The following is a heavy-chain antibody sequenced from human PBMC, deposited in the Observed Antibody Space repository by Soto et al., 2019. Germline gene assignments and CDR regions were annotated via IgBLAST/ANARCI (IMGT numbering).Heavy chain of an antibody. CDR1: GYSFSNYW. CDR2: IYPGDSDT. CDR3: ARRFESKYYFDY. D-gene: IGHD3-16*01. Sequence: EVQLVQSGAEVRKPGESLKISCKGSGYSFSNYWIAWVRQMPGKGLEWMGIIYPGDSDTRYSPSFQGQVTISADKSINTAYLQWSSLKASDTAVYYCARRFESKYYFDYCGQGTLVTVSS. J-gene: IGHJ4*02. V-gene: IGHV5-51*01.